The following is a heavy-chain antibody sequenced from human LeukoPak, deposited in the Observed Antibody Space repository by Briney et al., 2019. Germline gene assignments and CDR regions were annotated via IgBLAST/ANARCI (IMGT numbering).Heavy chain of an antibody. J-gene: IGHJ4*02. CDR3: ARDRAGSGWEDPFDY. Sequence: ASVKVSCKASGGTFSSYAISWVRQAPGQGLEWMGGTIPIFGTANYAQKFQGRVTITADESTSTAYMELSSLRSEDTAVYYCARDRAGSGWEDPFDYWGQGTLVTVSS. V-gene: IGHV1-69*13. D-gene: IGHD6-19*01. CDR2: TIPIFGTA. CDR1: GGTFSSYA.